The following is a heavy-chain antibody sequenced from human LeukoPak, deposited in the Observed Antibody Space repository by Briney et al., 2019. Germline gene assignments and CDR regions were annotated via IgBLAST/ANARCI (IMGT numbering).Heavy chain of an antibody. V-gene: IGHV3-21*01. J-gene: IGHJ4*02. D-gene: IGHD4-17*01. Sequence: GGSLRLSCAASGFTFSSHSMNWVRQAPGTGLEWVSSISGSSSYIYYADSMKGRFTISRDNAKNSLYLQMSSLRAEDTAVYYCARRSEMTTVTTFDYWGQGILVTVSS. CDR2: ISGSSSYI. CDR1: GFTFSSHS. CDR3: ARRSEMTTVTTFDY.